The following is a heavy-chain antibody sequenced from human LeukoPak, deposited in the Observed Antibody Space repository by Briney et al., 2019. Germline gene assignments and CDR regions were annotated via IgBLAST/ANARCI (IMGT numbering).Heavy chain of an antibody. CDR2: IKQDGSEK. Sequence: GWALRLSCVASGCTLSSYWMSWVRQAPGKGLEWVANIKQDGSEKYYVDSVRGRFTISRDNVKNSLYLQMNSLRAEDTAVYYCARGGKFYYDSSGYPGDYWGQGTLVTVSS. J-gene: IGHJ4*02. D-gene: IGHD3-22*01. V-gene: IGHV3-7*01. CDR3: ARGGKFYYDSSGYPGDY. CDR1: GCTLSSYW.